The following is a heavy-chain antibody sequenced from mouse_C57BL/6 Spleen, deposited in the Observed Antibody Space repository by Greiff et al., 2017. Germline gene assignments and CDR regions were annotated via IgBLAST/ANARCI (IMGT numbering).Heavy chain of an antibody. Sequence: VQLKESGGGLVKPGGSLKLSCAASGFTFSDYGMHWVRQAPEKGLEWVAYISSGSSTIYYADTVKGRFTISRDNAKNTLFLQMTSLRSEDTAMYYCARYYYGNYVGYFDVWGTGTTVTVSS. CDR2: ISSGSSTI. J-gene: IGHJ1*03. D-gene: IGHD2-1*01. CDR3: ARYYYGNYVGYFDV. CDR1: GFTFSDYG. V-gene: IGHV5-17*01.